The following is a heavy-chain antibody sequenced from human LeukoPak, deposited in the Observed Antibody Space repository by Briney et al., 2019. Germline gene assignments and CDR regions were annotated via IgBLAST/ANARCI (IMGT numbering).Heavy chain of an antibody. D-gene: IGHD2-8*01. CDR3: ALRGTNGGDAFDI. J-gene: IGHJ3*02. Sequence: ASVKVSCKASGYTFTGYYMHWVRQAPGQGLEWMGWINPNSGGTNYAQKFQGRVTVTRDTSISTAYMELSRLRSDDTAVYYCALRGTNGGDAFDIWGQGTMVTVSS. V-gene: IGHV1-2*02. CDR1: GYTFTGYY. CDR2: INPNSGGT.